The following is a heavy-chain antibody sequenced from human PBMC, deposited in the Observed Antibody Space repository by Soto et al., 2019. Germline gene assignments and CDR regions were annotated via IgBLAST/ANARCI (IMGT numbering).Heavy chain of an antibody. CDR1: GFTFSNYA. CDR2: ISGSGGST. D-gene: IGHD1-26*01. CDR3: AKVPVGATGRFDY. J-gene: IGHJ4*02. Sequence: GGSLRLSCAGSGFTFSNYAMSWVRQAPGKGLAWVSAISGSGGSTYYADSVKGRFTISRDNSENTLYLQMNSLRAEDMALYYCAKVPVGATGRFDYWGQGTLVTVSS. V-gene: IGHV3-23*01.